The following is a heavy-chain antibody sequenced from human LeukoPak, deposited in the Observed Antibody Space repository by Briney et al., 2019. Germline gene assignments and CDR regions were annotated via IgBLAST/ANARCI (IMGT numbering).Heavy chain of an antibody. V-gene: IGHV3-30*01. CDR2: ISNDGRNK. CDR3: ARLNPEVGATPWFDP. J-gene: IGHJ5*02. D-gene: IGHD1-26*01. Sequence: GGSLRLSCAASGFTFSTYEMHWVRQAPGKGLEWVAVISNDGRNKDYADSVKGRFTISRDNSKNTLYVQMNSLRAEDTAVYYCARLNPEVGATPWFDPWGQGTLVTVSS. CDR1: GFTFSTYE.